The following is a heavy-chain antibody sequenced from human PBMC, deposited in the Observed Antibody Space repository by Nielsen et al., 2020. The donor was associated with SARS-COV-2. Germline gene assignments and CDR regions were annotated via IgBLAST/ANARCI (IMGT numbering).Heavy chain of an antibody. CDR3: AKDRVTRGSYDAFDI. CDR1: GFTFSSYG. D-gene: IGHD2-21*02. CDR2: ISYDGSNK. J-gene: IGHJ3*02. V-gene: IGHV3-30*18. Sequence: GESLNISFAASGFTFSSYGMHWVRQAPGKGLECVAVISYDGSNKYYADSVKGRFTISRDKSKNTLYLQMNSLRAEDTAVYYCAKDRVTRGSYDAFDIWGQGTMVTVSS.